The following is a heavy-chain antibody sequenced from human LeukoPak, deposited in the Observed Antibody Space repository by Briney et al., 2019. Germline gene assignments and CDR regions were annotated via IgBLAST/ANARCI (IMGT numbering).Heavy chain of an antibody. D-gene: IGHD6-19*01. V-gene: IGHV4-59*01. J-gene: IGHJ4*02. Sequence: SETLFLTCTVSGGSISGYYWSWIRQPPGRGLEWVGYISYSGSTNYNPSLKSRVTISVDTSKNQFSLKLSSVTAADTAIYYCARDGRAGSLFAYWGQGTLVTVSS. CDR3: ARDGRAGSLFAY. CDR2: ISYSGST. CDR1: GGSISGYY.